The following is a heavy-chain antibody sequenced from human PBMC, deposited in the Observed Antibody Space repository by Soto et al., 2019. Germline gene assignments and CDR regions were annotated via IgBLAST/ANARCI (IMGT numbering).Heavy chain of an antibody. D-gene: IGHD6-6*01. CDR3: ARENYIEARKEGWFDP. CDR2: IIPIFGTA. J-gene: IGHJ5*02. CDR1: GGTFSSYA. V-gene: IGHV1-69*06. Sequence: SVKVSCTAAGGTFSSYAISWVRQAPGQGLEWMGGIIPIFGTANYAQKFQGRVTITADKYTSTAYMELSSLRSEDTAVYYCARENYIEARKEGWFDPWGQGTLCPVAS.